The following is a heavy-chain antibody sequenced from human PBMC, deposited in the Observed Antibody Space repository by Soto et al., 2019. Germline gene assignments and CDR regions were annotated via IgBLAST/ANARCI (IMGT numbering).Heavy chain of an antibody. V-gene: IGHV3-21*01. Sequence: PGGSRRRFCAASGFTFRSFTMNWVRQAPGKGLEWVSTISSNSAYIYYTDALRGRFTISRDNAKNSLHLQMNSLRAEDTAVYYCTRDASRDSSARGWFDPWGPGTLVTVSS. CDR1: GFTFRSFT. CDR3: TRDASRDSSARGWFDP. D-gene: IGHD6-13*01. J-gene: IGHJ5*02. CDR2: ISSNSAYI.